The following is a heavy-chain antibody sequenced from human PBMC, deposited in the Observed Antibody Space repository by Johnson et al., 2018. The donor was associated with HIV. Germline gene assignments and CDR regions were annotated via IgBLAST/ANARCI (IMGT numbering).Heavy chain of an antibody. J-gene: IGHJ3*02. V-gene: IGHV3-30*04. CDR2: ISYDGSNK. Sequence: QVQLVESGGGVVQPGRSLRLSCAASGFTFSSYAMHWVRQAPGKGLEWVAVISYDGSNKYYADSVKGRFTISRDNSKNTLYLQMNSLRAEDTAVYYCARDRTPLVKVDAFDIWGQGTMVTVSS. CDR1: GFTFSSYA. CDR3: ARDRTPLVKVDAFDI.